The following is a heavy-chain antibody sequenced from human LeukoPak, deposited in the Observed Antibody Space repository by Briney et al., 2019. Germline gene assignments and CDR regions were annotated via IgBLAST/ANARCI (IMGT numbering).Heavy chain of an antibody. J-gene: IGHJ4*02. CDR1: GGSISSSSYY. Sequence: PSETLSLTCTVSGGSISSSSYYWGWIRQPPGKGLEWIGEINHSGSTNYNPSLKSRVTISVDTSKNQFSLKLSSVTAADTAVYYCARSRGYSPQGYWGQGTLVTVSS. CDR2: INHSGST. V-gene: IGHV4-39*07. CDR3: ARSRGYSPQGY. D-gene: IGHD6-13*01.